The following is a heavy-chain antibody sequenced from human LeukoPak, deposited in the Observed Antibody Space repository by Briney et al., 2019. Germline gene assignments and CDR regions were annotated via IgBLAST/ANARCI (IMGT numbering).Heavy chain of an antibody. D-gene: IGHD4-11*01. Sequence: SETLSLTCAVYGGSFSGYYWGWIRQPPGKGLEWIVSMSYSGHTYYNPSLKSRVTTSIDTSKNQLSLNLKSVTAADTAVYHCARAPDYLTNWFDPWGQGTLVTVSS. CDR1: GGSFSGYY. J-gene: IGHJ5*02. CDR2: MSYSGHT. V-gene: IGHV4-34*01. CDR3: ARAPDYLTNWFDP.